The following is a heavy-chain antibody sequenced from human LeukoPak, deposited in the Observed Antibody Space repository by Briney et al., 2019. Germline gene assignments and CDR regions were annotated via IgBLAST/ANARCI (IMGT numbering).Heavy chain of an antibody. CDR2: IIPILGIA. J-gene: IGHJ6*02. CDR3: ARGKYYYGSGSPVSDGMDV. V-gene: IGHV1-69*04. Sequence: SVKVSCKASGGTFSSYAISWVRQAPGQGLEWMGRIIPILGIANYAQKFQGRVTITADKSTSAAYMELSSLRSEDTAVYYCARGKYYYGSGSPVSDGMDVWGQGTTVTVSS. CDR1: GGTFSSYA. D-gene: IGHD3-10*01.